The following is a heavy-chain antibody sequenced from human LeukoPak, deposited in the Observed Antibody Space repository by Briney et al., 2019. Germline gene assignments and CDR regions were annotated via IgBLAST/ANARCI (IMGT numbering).Heavy chain of an antibody. J-gene: IGHJ4*02. CDR2: ISGSGGST. Sequence: GGSLRLSCAASGFTFSSYAMSWARQAPGKGLEWVSAISGSGGSTYYADSVKGRFTISRDNSKNTLYLQMNSLRAEDTAVYYCAKDLHPNYYDSSGYLFIDYWGQGTLVTVSS. CDR1: GFTFSSYA. CDR3: AKDLHPNYYDSSGYLFIDY. V-gene: IGHV3-23*01. D-gene: IGHD3-22*01.